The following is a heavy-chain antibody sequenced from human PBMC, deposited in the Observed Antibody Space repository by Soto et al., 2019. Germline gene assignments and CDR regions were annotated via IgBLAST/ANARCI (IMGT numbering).Heavy chain of an antibody. CDR1: GYTFTSYG. CDR2: ISAYNGNT. CDR3: ARDTGIIVVPAAIPGYGMDV. Sequence: ASVKVSCKASGYTFTSYGISWVRQAPGQGLEWMGWISAYNGNTNYAQKLQGRATMTTDTSTSTAYMELRSLRSDDTAVYYCARDTGIIVVPAAIPGYGMDVWGQGTTVTVSS. V-gene: IGHV1-18*01. J-gene: IGHJ6*02. D-gene: IGHD2-2*02.